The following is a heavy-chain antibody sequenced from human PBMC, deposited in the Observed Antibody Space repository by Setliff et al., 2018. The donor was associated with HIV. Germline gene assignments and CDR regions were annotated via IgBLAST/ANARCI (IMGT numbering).Heavy chain of an antibody. CDR1: GYAFTTYY. CDR3: ARGSDSGSYSYYYGMDV. Sequence: ASVKVSCKASGYAFTTYYMHWVRQAPGQGLEWMGIMNPSDGSTIYAQKFQGRVTMTRDTSTTTVYMELRSLRSEDTAVYYCARGSDSGSYSYYYGMDVWGQGTTVTVSS. J-gene: IGHJ6*02. CDR2: MNPSDGST. V-gene: IGHV1-46*01. D-gene: IGHD3-16*01.